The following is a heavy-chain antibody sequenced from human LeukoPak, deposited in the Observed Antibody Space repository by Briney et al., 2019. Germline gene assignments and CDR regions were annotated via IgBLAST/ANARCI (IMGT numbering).Heavy chain of an antibody. CDR1: GYTFTSYY. J-gene: IGHJ5*02. V-gene: IGHV1-46*01. D-gene: IGHD6-13*01. Sequence: ASVKVSCKASGYTFTSYYMHRVRQAPGQGLEWMGIINPSGGSTSYAQKFQGRVTMTRDTSTSTVYMELSSLRSEDTAVYYCARGVSIAAAGGWFDPWGQGTLVTVSS. CDR2: INPSGGST. CDR3: ARGVSIAAAGGWFDP.